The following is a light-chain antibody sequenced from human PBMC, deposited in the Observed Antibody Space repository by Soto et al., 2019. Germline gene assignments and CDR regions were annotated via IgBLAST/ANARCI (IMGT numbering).Light chain of an antibody. V-gene: IGLV2-14*03. Sequence: QSVLTQPASVSGSPGQSITISCTGTSNDVGNHNYVSWYQHFSGKAPKLVIYDVSYRPSGVSNRFSGSKSGNTASLTISGLQTEYEADYYCRSYTNTITYLFGTGTKVTVL. CDR1: SNDVGNHNY. J-gene: IGLJ1*01. CDR3: RSYTNTITYL. CDR2: DVS.